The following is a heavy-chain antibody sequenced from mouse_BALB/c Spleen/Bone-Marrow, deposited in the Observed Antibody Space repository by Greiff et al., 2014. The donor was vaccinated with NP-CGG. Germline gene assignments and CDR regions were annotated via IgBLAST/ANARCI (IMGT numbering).Heavy chain of an antibody. D-gene: IGHD1-1*01. Sequence: EVKVEESGPELVKPGASVKISCKASGYSFTGYFMNWVMQSHGKSLEWIGRINPYNGGTFYNQKFKGKATLTVDKSSSTAHMELRSLASEDSAVYYCARSGYYGSSYFDYWGQGTTLTVSS. J-gene: IGHJ2*01. CDR2: INPYNGGT. V-gene: IGHV1-20*02. CDR3: ARSGYYGSSYFDY. CDR1: GYSFTGYF.